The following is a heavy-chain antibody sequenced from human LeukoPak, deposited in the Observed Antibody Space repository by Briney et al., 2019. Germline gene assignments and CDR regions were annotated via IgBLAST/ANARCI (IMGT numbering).Heavy chain of an antibody. CDR2: ISSSGSTI. CDR1: GFTFSSYE. D-gene: IGHD3-16*02. Sequence: GGSLRLSCAASGFTFSSYEMNWVRQAPRRGLEWVSYISSSGSTIYYADSVKGRFTISRDNAKNSLYLQMNSLRAEDTAVYYCARGLDDYVWGSYRYPAYYFHYWGQGTLVTVSS. CDR3: ARGLDDYVWGSYRYPAYYFHY. J-gene: IGHJ4*02. V-gene: IGHV3-48*03.